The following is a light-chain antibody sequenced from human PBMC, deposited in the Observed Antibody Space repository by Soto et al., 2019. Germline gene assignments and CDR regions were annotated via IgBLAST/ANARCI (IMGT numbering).Light chain of an antibody. Sequence: EIELTQSPSTLSWSPRERATLXCRASQSVSSYLAWYQQKPGQAPRLLIYDASNRATGIPARFSGSGSGTDFTLTISSLEPEDFAVYYCQQRSNWPRTFGGGSKVDIK. CDR1: QSVSSY. J-gene: IGKJ4*01. V-gene: IGKV3-11*01. CDR3: QQRSNWPRT. CDR2: DAS.